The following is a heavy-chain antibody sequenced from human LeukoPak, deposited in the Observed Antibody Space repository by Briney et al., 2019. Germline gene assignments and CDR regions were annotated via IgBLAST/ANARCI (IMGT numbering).Heavy chain of an antibody. CDR2: IYYRGST. Sequence: SETLSLTCTVSGGSISGYYWSWIRQPPGKGLEGIGYIYYRGSTNYNPSLKSRVTISVDTSKNQFSLKLSSVTAADTAVYYCARDLRGGDNWFDPWGQGTLVTVSS. CDR1: GGSISGYY. D-gene: IGHD3-16*01. CDR3: ARDLRGGDNWFDP. V-gene: IGHV4-59*01. J-gene: IGHJ5*02.